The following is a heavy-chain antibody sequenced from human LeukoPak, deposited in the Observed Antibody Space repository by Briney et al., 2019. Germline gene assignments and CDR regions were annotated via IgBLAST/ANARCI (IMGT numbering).Heavy chain of an antibody. CDR3: VTRLA. D-gene: IGHD3-16*01. CDR1: GFTVSSNY. V-gene: IGHV3-53*01. J-gene: IGHJ5*02. Sequence: GGSLRLSCAASGFTVSSNYMSWVRQAPGKGLDWVSMIYSGGSTNYADSVKGRFTISRDSSKDTLYLQMNSLRAEDTAVYYCVTRLAWGQGTLVTVSS. CDR2: IYSGGST.